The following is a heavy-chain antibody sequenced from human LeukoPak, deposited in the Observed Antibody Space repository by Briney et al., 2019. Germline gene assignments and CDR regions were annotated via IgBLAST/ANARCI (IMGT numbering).Heavy chain of an antibody. D-gene: IGHD3-22*01. Sequence: KPGGSLRLSCAASGFTFSSYSMNWVRQAPGKGLEWVSSISSSTSYIYYADSVKGRFTISRDNAKNSLYLQINSLRAEDTAVYYCARRYYYDSSGYPPCYFDYWGQGTLVTVSS. CDR3: ARRYYYDSSGYPPCYFDY. CDR2: ISSSTSYI. V-gene: IGHV3-21*01. J-gene: IGHJ4*02. CDR1: GFTFSSYS.